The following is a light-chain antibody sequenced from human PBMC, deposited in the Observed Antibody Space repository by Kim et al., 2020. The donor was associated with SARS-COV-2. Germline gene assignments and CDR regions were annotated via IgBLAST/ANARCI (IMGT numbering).Light chain of an antibody. CDR1: PVINNY. Sequence: GARVTITCRASPVINNYFAWYQQKPGKAPTVLIYGASTLHSGDPSRFSGSGSGTAFTLTTSSLQPEDVGTYYCQKYDSDPWTLGHGITVDI. V-gene: IGKV1-27*01. J-gene: IGKJ1*01. CDR3: QKYDSDPWT. CDR2: GAS.